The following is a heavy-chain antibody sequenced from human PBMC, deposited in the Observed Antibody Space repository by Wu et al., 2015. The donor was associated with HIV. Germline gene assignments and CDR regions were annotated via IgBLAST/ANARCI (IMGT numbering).Heavy chain of an antibody. D-gene: IGHD2-2*02. J-gene: IGHJ4*02. Sequence: QVQLVQSGAEVKKPGSSVKVSCKASGGTFSSYAISWVRQAPGQGLEWMGGIIPIFGTANYAQKFQGRVTITADESTSTAYMELSSLRSEDTAVYYCARDPGYCSSTSCYNLGYWGQGNPGHRLL. CDR1: GGTFSSYA. CDR3: ARDPGYCSSTSCYNLGY. CDR2: IIPIFGTA. V-gene: IGHV1-69*12.